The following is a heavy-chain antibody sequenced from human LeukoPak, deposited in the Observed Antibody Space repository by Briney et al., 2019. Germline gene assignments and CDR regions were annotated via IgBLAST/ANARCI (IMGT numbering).Heavy chain of an antibody. CDR2: IIPIFGTA. Sequence: SVKVSCKASGYTFTSYAMHWVRQAPGQGLEWMGGIIPIFGTANYAQKFQGRVTITADESTSTAYMELSSLRSEDTAVYYCARGGRGYSGYLFDYWGQGTLVTVSS. CDR3: ARGGRGYSGYLFDY. CDR1: GYTFTSYA. V-gene: IGHV1-69*13. J-gene: IGHJ4*02. D-gene: IGHD5-12*01.